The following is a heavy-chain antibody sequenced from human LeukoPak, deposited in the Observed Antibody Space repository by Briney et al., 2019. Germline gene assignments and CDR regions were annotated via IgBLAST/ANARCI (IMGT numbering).Heavy chain of an antibody. CDR3: ARDQSIAGPTTADY. CDR2: INTDGSNT. Sequence: SGGSLRLSCAAPGFTFSRFWMHWVRQAPGKGLVWVSRINTDGSNTIYADSVKGRFTISRDNAKNTLYLQMNSLRAEDTAVYYCARDQSIAGPTTADYWGQGTLVTVSS. D-gene: IGHD1-26*01. CDR1: GFTFSRFW. V-gene: IGHV3-74*01. J-gene: IGHJ4*02.